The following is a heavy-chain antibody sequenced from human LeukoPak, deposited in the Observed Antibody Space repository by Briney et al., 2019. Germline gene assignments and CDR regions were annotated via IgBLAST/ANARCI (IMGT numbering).Heavy chain of an antibody. CDR2: ISDIGSI. V-gene: IGHV4-59*08. CDR3: AGHHPRNTVDF. Sequence: KSSETLSLTCTVSGGSISSYYWSWIRQPPGKGLEWIAYISDIGSINYNPSLESRVTISLDTSKNQFSLKLSSVTAADTAVYYCAGHHPRNTVDFWGQGTLVTVSS. D-gene: IGHD2/OR15-2a*01. CDR1: GGSISSYY. J-gene: IGHJ4*02.